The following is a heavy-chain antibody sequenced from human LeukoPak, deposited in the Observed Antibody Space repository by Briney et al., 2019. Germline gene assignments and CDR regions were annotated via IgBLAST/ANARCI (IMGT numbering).Heavy chain of an antibody. Sequence: HSGGSLRLSCAISGFIFNTNGMNWVRQSPGKGLEWLATIAGGDESTYYADSVKGRFAISRDNSKNTVFLHMNSLRVGDTAVYYCARGVYWSLDYWGQGTPVTVSS. J-gene: IGHJ4*02. CDR3: ARGVYWSLDY. D-gene: IGHD3-3*01. V-gene: IGHV3-23*01. CDR2: IAGGDEST. CDR1: GFIFNTNG.